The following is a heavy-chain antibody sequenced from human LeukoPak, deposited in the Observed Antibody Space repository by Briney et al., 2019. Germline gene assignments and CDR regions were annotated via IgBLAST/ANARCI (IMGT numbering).Heavy chain of an antibody. Sequence: GGSLRLSCAASGFTVSSNYMSWVRQAPGKGLEWVSVICSGGSTYYADSVKGRFTISRDNSKNTLYLQMNSLRAEDTAVYYCARDGPAQPGMRAFDIWGQGTMVTVSS. V-gene: IGHV3-53*01. D-gene: IGHD1-14*01. CDR3: ARDGPAQPGMRAFDI. J-gene: IGHJ3*02. CDR2: ICSGGST. CDR1: GFTVSSNY.